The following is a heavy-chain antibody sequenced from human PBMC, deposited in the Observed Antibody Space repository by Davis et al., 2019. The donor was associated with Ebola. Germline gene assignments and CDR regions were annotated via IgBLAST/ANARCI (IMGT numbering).Heavy chain of an antibody. CDR2: INTNTGNP. Sequence: ASVKVSCKASGYSFTTYGMHWARQASGQGLEWMGWINTNTGNPTYAKGFTGRFVFSLDTSVSTAYLQISSLKAEDTAVYFCASLPDIWGQGTMVTVSS. J-gene: IGHJ3*02. V-gene: IGHV7-4-1*02. CDR1: GYSFTTYG. CDR3: ASLPDI.